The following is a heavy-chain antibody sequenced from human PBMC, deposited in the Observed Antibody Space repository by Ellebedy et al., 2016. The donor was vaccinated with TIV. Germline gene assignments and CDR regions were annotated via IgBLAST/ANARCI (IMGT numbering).Heavy chain of an antibody. CDR1: GFTFDDYA. V-gene: IGHV3-9*01. CDR2: ISWNSGSI. Sequence: GGSLRLXXAASGFTFDDYAMHWVRQAPGKGLEWVSGISWNSGSIGYADSVKGRFTISRDDPKNTLYLQMNSLKTEDTAVYYCTTDDPNVLGSFGWSSDWGQGTLVTVSS. D-gene: IGHD3-9*01. CDR3: TTDDPNVLGSFGWSSD. J-gene: IGHJ4*02.